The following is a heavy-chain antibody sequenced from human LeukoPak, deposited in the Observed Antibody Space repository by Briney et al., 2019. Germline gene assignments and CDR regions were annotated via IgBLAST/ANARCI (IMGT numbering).Heavy chain of an antibody. CDR2: ISWNSGSI. J-gene: IGHJ4*02. CDR3: AKGARYCSGGSCYFRFDY. CDR1: GFTFDDYA. D-gene: IGHD2-15*01. V-gene: IGHV3-9*01. Sequence: GGSLRLSCAASGFTFDDYAMHWVRQAPGKGLEWVSGISWNSGSIGYADSVKGRFTISRDNAKNSLYLQMNSLRAEDTAVYYCAKGARYCSGGSCYFRFDYWGQGTLVTVSS.